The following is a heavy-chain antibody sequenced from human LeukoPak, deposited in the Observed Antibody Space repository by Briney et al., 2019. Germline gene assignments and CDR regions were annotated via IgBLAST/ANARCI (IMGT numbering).Heavy chain of an antibody. V-gene: IGHV3-7*01. CDR2: IKQDGSEK. CDR1: GFTFSSYW. J-gene: IGHJ4*02. Sequence: GGSLRLSCAASGFTFSSYWMSWVRQAPGKGLEWVANIKQDGSEKYYVDSVKGRFTISRDNAKNSLYLQMNSLRAEDTAVYYCARTRGDYDSSGYSSYFDYWGQGTLVTVSS. D-gene: IGHD3-22*01. CDR3: ARTRGDYDSSGYSSYFDY.